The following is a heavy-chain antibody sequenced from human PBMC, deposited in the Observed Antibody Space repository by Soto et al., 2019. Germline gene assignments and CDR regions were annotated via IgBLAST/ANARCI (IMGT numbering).Heavy chain of an antibody. J-gene: IGHJ6*02. V-gene: IGHV1-69*13. CDR3: ARGVHDFCSGYQYGEHYYYYGMDV. CDR1: GGTFSSYA. Sequence: SVTVSCKAPGGTFSSYAISWVRQAPGQGLEWMGGIIPIFGTANYAQKFQGRVTITADESTSTAYMELCSLRAEDTAVYDCARGVHDFCSGYQYGEHYYYYGMDVWGQGTTVTVSS. CDR2: IIPIFGTA. D-gene: IGHD3-3*01.